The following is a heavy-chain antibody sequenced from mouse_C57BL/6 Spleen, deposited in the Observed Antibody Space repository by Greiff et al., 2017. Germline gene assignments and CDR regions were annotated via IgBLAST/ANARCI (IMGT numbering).Heavy chain of an antibody. CDR3: ARSDGYSYAMDY. CDR1: GYTFTSYW. J-gene: IGHJ4*01. D-gene: IGHD2-3*01. Sequence: QVQLQQSGAELVKPGASVKMSCKASGYTFTSYWITWVKQRPGQGLEWIGDIYPGSGSTNYNEKFKSKATLTVDTSSSTAYMQLSSLTSEDSAVYYCARSDGYSYAMDYWGQGTSVTVSS. V-gene: IGHV1-55*01. CDR2: IYPGSGST.